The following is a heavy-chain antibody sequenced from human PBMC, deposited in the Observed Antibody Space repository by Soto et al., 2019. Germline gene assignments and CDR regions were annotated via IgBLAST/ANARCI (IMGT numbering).Heavy chain of an antibody. V-gene: IGHV4-31*03. Sequence: SETLSLTCTVSGGSISSGGYYWSWIRQHPGKGLEWIGYIYYSGSTYYNPSLKSRVTISVDTSKNQFSLKLSSVTAADTAVYYCARARYGGSYLIWTATLLIFDYWGQGTLVTVSS. J-gene: IGHJ4*02. CDR3: ARARYGGSYLIWTATLLIFDY. D-gene: IGHD1-26*01. CDR1: GGSISSGGYY. CDR2: IYYSGST.